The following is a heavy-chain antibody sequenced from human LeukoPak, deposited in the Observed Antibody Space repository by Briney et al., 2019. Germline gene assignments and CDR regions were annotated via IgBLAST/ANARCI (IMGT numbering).Heavy chain of an antibody. CDR3: ARGSGPDIAAAHWFGY. Sequence: PSETLSLTCTVSGGSISSSSYYWGWIRQPPGKGLEWIGSIYYSGSTYYNPSLKSRVTISVDTSKNQFSLKLSSVTAADTAVYYCARGSGPDIAAAHWFGYWGQGTLVTVSS. V-gene: IGHV4-39*01. J-gene: IGHJ4*02. D-gene: IGHD6-13*01. CDR2: IYYSGST. CDR1: GGSISSSSYY.